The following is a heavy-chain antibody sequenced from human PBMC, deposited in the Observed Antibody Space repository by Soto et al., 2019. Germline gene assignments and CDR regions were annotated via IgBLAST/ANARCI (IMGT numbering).Heavy chain of an antibody. D-gene: IGHD6-19*01. CDR2: ISSNGGST. Sequence: PGGSLRLSCAASGFTFSSYAMHWVRQAPGKGLEYVSAISSNGGSTYYANSVKGRFTISRDNSKNTLYLQINSLRAEDTAVYYCAKYWYSSGWQFDYWGQGTLVTVSS. J-gene: IGHJ4*02. V-gene: IGHV3-64*01. CDR1: GFTFSSYA. CDR3: AKYWYSSGWQFDY.